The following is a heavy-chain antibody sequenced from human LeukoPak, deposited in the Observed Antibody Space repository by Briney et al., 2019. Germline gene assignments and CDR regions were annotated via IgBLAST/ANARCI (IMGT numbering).Heavy chain of an antibody. V-gene: IGHV3-33*06. Sequence: GGSLRLSYAASAFTFSSYGMHCVRHAPGKGLEWVAVIRYDGSNKYYAESVKGRFTISRDNSKNTLYMQMNSLRAEDTAVYSCAKEGIGVGGTVLGLFDYWGQGTLVTVSS. CDR3: AKEGIGVGGTVLGLFDY. CDR2: IRYDGSNK. J-gene: IGHJ4*02. CDR1: AFTFSSYG. D-gene: IGHD6-19*01.